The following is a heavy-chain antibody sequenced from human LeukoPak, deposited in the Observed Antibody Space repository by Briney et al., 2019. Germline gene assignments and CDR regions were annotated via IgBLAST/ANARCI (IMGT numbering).Heavy chain of an antibody. CDR1: GFTVSSNY. CDR3: AVIAAAGTPAKVFDY. J-gene: IGHJ4*02. Sequence: GGSLRLSCAASGFTVSSNYMSWVRQAPGKGLEWVSVICSEGTTYYADSVKDRFTLSRDNSKNTLFLQMNSLRAEDTAVYYCAVIAAAGTPAKVFDYWGQGTLVTVSS. CDR2: ICSEGTT. D-gene: IGHD6-13*01. V-gene: IGHV3-53*01.